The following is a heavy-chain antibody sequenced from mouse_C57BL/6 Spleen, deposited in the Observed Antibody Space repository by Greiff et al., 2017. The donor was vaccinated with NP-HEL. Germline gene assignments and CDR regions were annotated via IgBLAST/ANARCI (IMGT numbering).Heavy chain of an antibody. CDR3: ARPIYYGSSSYYAMDY. V-gene: IGHV1-82*01. J-gene: IGHJ4*01. CDR1: GYAFSSSW. Sequence: VQLQESGPELVKPGASVKISCKASGYAFSSSWMNWVKQRPGKGLEWIGRIYPGDGDTNYNGKFKGKATLTADKSSSTAYMQLSSLTSEDSAVYFCARPIYYGSSSYYAMDYWGQGTSVTVSS. CDR2: IYPGDGDT. D-gene: IGHD1-1*01.